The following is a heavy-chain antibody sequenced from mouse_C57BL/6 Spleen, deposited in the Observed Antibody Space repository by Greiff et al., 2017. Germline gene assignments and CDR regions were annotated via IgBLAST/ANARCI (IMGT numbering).Heavy chain of an antibody. CDR2: IDPSDSYT. CDR3: ARGLFSTVVAGGYFDV. J-gene: IGHJ1*03. D-gene: IGHD1-1*01. Sequence: PGQGLAWIGEIDPSDSYTNYNQKFKGKSTLTVDKSYSTANLQLSSLTSEDSAVYYCARGLFSTVVAGGYFDVWGTGTTVTVSS. V-gene: IGHV1-69*01.